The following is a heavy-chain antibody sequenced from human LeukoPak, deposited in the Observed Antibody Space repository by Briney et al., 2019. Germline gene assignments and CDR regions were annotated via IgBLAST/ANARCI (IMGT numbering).Heavy chain of an antibody. CDR3: ARALDLYYDFWSGYCYFDY. CDR1: GYTFTSYG. Sequence: GASVKVSCKASGYTFTSYGISWVRQAPGQGLEWMGWISAYNGNTNYAQKLQGRVTMTTDTSTSTAYMELRSLRSDDTAVYYCARALDLYYDFWSGYCYFDYWGQGTLVTVSS. D-gene: IGHD3-3*01. V-gene: IGHV1-18*01. CDR2: ISAYNGNT. J-gene: IGHJ4*02.